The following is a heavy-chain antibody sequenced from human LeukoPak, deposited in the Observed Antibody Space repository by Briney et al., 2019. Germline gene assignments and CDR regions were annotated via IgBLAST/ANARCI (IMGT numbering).Heavy chain of an antibody. CDR2: INPNSGGT. D-gene: IGHD6-19*01. J-gene: IGHJ4*02. CDR3: ARVPRYSSGWCLDY. CDR1: GYTFTGYY. Sequence: ASVKVSFKASGYTFTGYYMHWVRQAPGQGLEWMGWINPNSGGTNYAQKFQGRVTMTRDTSISTAYMELSRLRSDDTAVYYCARVPRYSSGWCLDYWGQGTLVTVSS. V-gene: IGHV1-2*02.